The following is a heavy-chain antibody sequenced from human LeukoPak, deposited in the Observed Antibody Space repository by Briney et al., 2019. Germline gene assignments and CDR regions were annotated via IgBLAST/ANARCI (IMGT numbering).Heavy chain of an antibody. CDR1: GGSXSGYY. V-gene: IGHV4-34*01. Sequence: TLSLTCAVYGGSXSGYYWSWIRQPPGKGLEWIGEINHSGSTNYNPSLKSRVTISVDTSKNQFSLKLSSVTAADTAVYYCARGAAGTDFDYWGQGTLVTVSS. CDR2: INHSGST. J-gene: IGHJ4*02. D-gene: IGHD6-13*01. CDR3: ARGAAGTDFDY.